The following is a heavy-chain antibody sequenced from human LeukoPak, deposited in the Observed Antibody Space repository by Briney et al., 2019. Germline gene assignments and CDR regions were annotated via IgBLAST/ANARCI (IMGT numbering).Heavy chain of an antibody. Sequence: GGSLRLSCAASGFTFSGYEMNWVRQAPGRGLEWVSYISVSGSTIYYADSVKGRFTISRDNSKNTVDLQMNNLRAEDTAVYYCAKYGSGSDYYYYGLDVWGQGTTVTVSS. CDR2: ISVSGSTI. CDR3: AKYGSGSDYYYYGLDV. D-gene: IGHD3-10*01. J-gene: IGHJ6*02. CDR1: GFTFSGYE. V-gene: IGHV3-48*03.